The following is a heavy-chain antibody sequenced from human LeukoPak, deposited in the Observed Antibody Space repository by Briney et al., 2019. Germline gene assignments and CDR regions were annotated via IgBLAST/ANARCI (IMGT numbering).Heavy chain of an antibody. J-gene: IGHJ4*02. CDR1: GGSISSSAW. Sequence: NPSETLSLTCAVSGGSISSSAWWTWVRQPPGKGLEWIGEIYHSGRTNYDPSLKSRVTISVDKSKNHFSLELRSVTAADTAVYYCASRWGLTGEPCWGQGTLVTVSS. D-gene: IGHD7-27*01. CDR2: IYHSGRT. V-gene: IGHV4-4*02. CDR3: ASRWGLTGEPC.